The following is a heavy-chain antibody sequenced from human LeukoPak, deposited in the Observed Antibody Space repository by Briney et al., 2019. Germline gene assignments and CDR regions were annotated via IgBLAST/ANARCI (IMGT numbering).Heavy chain of an antibody. CDR3: ARGTVIAVYNWFDP. Sequence: GASVKVSCKASGYTFTGYYMHWVRQAPGQGLEWMGWINPNSGGTNYAQKFQGRVTMTRDTSISTAYMELSRLRSDDTAVYYCARGTVIAVYNWFDPWGQGTLVTVSS. CDR1: GYTFTGYY. J-gene: IGHJ5*02. V-gene: IGHV1-2*02. D-gene: IGHD6-19*01. CDR2: INPNSGGT.